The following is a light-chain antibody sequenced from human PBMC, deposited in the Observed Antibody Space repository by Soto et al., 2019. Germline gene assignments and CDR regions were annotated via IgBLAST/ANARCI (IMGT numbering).Light chain of an antibody. Sequence: DIQMTQSPSSLSASVGDRVTITCRASQGIRDGLGWYQHKPGKAPKRLIDGASSVQSGVPSRFSGSGSGTEFTLTISSLQPEEFATYYCLQHNSYPYTFGQGTKREIK. V-gene: IGKV1-17*01. CDR2: GAS. CDR3: LQHNSYPYT. CDR1: QGIRDG. J-gene: IGKJ2*01.